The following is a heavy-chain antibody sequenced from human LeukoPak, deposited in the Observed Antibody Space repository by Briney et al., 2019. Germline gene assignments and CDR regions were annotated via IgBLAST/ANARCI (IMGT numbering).Heavy chain of an antibody. CDR2: ISSSGSTI. CDR1: GFTFSDYY. V-gene: IGHV3-11*04. Sequence: GGSLRLSCAASGFTFSDYYMSWIRQAPGKGLEWVSYISSSGSTIYYADSVKGRFTISRDNAKNSLYLQMNSLRAEDTAVYYCARAKQLGLRYYYYYYMDVWGKGTTVTVSS. CDR3: ARAKQLGLRYYYYYYMDV. D-gene: IGHD6-13*01. J-gene: IGHJ6*03.